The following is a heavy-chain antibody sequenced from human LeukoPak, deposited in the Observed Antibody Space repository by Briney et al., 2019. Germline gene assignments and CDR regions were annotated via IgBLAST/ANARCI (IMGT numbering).Heavy chain of an antibody. CDR2: ISSSSTYI. V-gene: IGHV3-21*01. D-gene: IGHD2-15*01. CDR1: GFIFSSYS. J-gene: IGHJ2*01. CDR3: ARRVAPDWYFDL. Sequence: RPGGSLRLSCAASGFIFSSYSMNWVRQAPGKGLEWVSSISSSSTYIYYADSVKGRFTISRDNAKNSLYLQMNGLRAEDTAVYYCARRVAPDWYFDLWGRGTLVTVSS.